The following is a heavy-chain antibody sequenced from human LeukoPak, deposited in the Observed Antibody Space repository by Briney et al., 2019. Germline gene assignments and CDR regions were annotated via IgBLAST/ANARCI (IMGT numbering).Heavy chain of an antibody. V-gene: IGHV3-21*01. CDR3: AKEALPHIVVVPAALGY. J-gene: IGHJ4*02. D-gene: IGHD2-2*01. CDR2: ISSSSSYI. Sequence: AGGSLRLSCAASGFTLSSYSMNWVRQAPGKGLEWVSSISSSSSYIYYADSVKGRFTISRDNAKNSLYLQMNSLRAEDTAVYYCAKEALPHIVVVPAALGYWGQGTLVTVSS. CDR1: GFTLSSYS.